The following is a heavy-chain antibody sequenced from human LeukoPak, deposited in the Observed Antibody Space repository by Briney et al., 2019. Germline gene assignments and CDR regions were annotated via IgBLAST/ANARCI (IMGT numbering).Heavy chain of an antibody. CDR2: ISSSSSYT. J-gene: IGHJ3*02. Sequence: GGSLRLSCAASGFTSSSYSMTWVRQAPGKGLEWVSYISSSSSYTNYADSVEGRFTTSRDNAKNSLYLQMNSLRAEDTAVYYCAREVVTNAFDIWGQGTMVTVSS. D-gene: IGHD4-23*01. V-gene: IGHV3-11*05. CDR3: AREVVTNAFDI. CDR1: GFTSSSYS.